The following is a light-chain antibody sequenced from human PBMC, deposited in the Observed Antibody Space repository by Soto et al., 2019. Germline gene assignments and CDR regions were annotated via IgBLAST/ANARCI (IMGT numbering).Light chain of an antibody. Sequence: DIVMTQSPLSLPVTPGEPASISCRSSQSLLHSNGYNYLDWYLQKPGQSPQLLIYLGSNRASGVXDXSSGSGSGTDFTLKISRVEAEDVGVYYCMPALQTPLPFGGGTKVEIK. CDR1: QSLLHSNGYNY. CDR3: MPALQTPLP. CDR2: LGS. J-gene: IGKJ4*01. V-gene: IGKV2-28*01.